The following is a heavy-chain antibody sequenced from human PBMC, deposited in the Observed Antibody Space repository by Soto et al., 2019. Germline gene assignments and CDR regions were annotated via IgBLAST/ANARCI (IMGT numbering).Heavy chain of an antibody. Sequence: QVQLVQSGAEVKKPGSSVKVSCKASGGTFSSYTISWVRQAPGQGLEWMGRIIPILGIANYAQKFQGRVTITADKTTSTAYMELSSLRSEDTAVYYCAMVRGDFAFDIWGQGTMVTVSS. J-gene: IGHJ3*02. CDR1: GGTFSSYT. D-gene: IGHD3-10*01. CDR2: IIPILGIA. V-gene: IGHV1-69*02. CDR3: AMVRGDFAFDI.